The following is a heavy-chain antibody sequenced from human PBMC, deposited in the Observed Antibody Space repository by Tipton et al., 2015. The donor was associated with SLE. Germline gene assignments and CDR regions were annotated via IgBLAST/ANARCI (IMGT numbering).Heavy chain of an antibody. CDR1: GGSFSGYY. Sequence: TLSLTCAVYGGSFSGYYWSWIRQPPGKGLEWIGEINHSGSTNYNPSLKSRVTISVDTSKNQLSLKLSSVTAADTAVYYCARTSYGSGSYQHWGQGTLVTVSS. CDR2: INHSGST. V-gene: IGHV4-34*01. J-gene: IGHJ4*02. CDR3: ARTSYGSGSYQH. D-gene: IGHD3-10*01.